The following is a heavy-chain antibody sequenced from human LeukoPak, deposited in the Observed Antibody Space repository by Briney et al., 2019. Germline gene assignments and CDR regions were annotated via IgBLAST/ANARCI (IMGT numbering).Heavy chain of an antibody. V-gene: IGHV3-23*01. J-gene: IGHJ4*02. CDR3: AKDGGMAARLTDY. D-gene: IGHD6-6*01. CDR1: GFTFSSSA. Sequence: PGGSLRLSCAASGFTFSSSAMSWVRQAPGKGLEWVSAISGSGGSTYYADSVKDRFTISRDNSKNTLYLQMNSLRAEDTALYYCAKDGGMAARLTDYWGQGPLVTVS. CDR2: ISGSGGST.